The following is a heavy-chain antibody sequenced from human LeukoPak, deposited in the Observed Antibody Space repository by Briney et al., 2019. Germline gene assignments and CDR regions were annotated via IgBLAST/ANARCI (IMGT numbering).Heavy chain of an antibody. CDR2: ISHSSSYI. J-gene: IGHJ4*02. V-gene: IGHV3-21*01. CDR1: GFTFNTYS. Sequence: GGSLRLSCAASGFTFNTYSINWVRQAPGKGLEWVSSISHSSSYIYYADSVKGRFTISRDNAKNTLYLQMNSLRDEDTAVYYCARDLRGFDYWGQGTLVTVSS. CDR3: ARDLRGFDY.